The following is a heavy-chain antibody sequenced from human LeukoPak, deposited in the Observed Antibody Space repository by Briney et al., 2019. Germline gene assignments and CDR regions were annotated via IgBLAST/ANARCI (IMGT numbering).Heavy chain of an antibody. V-gene: IGHV1-2*02. CDR3: ASFPPTMVRDYIDY. D-gene: IGHD3-10*01. Sequence: ASVKVSCKASGYPFTGYYIHWVRQAPGQGLEWMGWIKPNTGGTDYAQKFQGRVTMTRDTSISTAYMELSRLRSDDTAVYYCASFPPTMVRDYIDYWGQGTLVTVSS. CDR1: GYPFTGYY. CDR2: IKPNTGGT. J-gene: IGHJ4*02.